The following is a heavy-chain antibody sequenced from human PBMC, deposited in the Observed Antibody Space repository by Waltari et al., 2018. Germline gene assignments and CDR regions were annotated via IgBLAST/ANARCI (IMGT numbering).Heavy chain of an antibody. CDR2: ISNSGATI. J-gene: IGHJ4*02. CDR1: GLSFSDTY. V-gene: IGHV3-11*01. Sequence: QVQLVQSGGGLVKPGGSLRLYCAASGLSFSDTYMSWIRQATGKGLELITYISNSGATIYYAASVKGRFTVSRDNAKNSLFLQMDSLRDDDTAFYYCARGGAWWSPFDYWGQGTLVTVSS. CDR3: ARGGAWWSPFDY. D-gene: IGHD2-8*02.